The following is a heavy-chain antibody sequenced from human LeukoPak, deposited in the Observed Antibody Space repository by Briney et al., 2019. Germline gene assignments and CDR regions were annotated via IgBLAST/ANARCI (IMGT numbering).Heavy chain of an antibody. CDR3: AKAFAFVGANFFDY. Sequence: GGSLRLSCAASGFTFSIYAMGWVRQAPGKGLEWVSAIGDSTYYADSVEGRLTISRDNSKNTLYLQMNSLRAEDAAIYYCAKAFAFVGANFFDYWGQGTLVTVSS. V-gene: IGHV3-23*01. D-gene: IGHD1-26*01. CDR2: IGDST. CDR1: GFTFSIYA. J-gene: IGHJ4*02.